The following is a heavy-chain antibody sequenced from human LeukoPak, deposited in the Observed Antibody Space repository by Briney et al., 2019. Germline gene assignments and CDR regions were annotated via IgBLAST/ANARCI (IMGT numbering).Heavy chain of an antibody. CDR1: GFTISNYA. J-gene: IGHJ4*02. D-gene: IGHD2-2*01. Sequence: PGGSLRLSCAASGFTISNYAMTWVRQAPGKGLEWVSTFSASGGSTFYADSVKGRFTISRDNSKNTLYLQMNSLRAEDTAVYYCAKDHGRYCSSTSCQSYFDYWGQGTLVTVSS. CDR3: AKDHGRYCSSTSCQSYFDY. CDR2: FSASGGST. V-gene: IGHV3-23*01.